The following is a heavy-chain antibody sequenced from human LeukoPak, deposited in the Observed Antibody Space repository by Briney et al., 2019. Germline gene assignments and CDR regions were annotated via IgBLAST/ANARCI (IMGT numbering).Heavy chain of an antibody. V-gene: IGHV4-4*07. Sequence: SETLSLTCTVSGTSISNFYWSWIRQPAGKGLEWIGRLYKSGSTNYNPSLKSRVTMSVDTSKNQFSLNLSSVTAADTAVYYCARGVDTYSGSCSDDKWGQGTLVTVSS. CDR1: GTSISNFY. CDR2: LYKSGST. CDR3: ARGVDTYSGSCSDDK. J-gene: IGHJ4*02. D-gene: IGHD1-26*01.